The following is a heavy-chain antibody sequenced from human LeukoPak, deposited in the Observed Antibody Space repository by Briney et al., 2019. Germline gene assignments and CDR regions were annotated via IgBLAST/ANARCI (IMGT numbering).Heavy chain of an antibody. CDR3: ARGPLTMTRGFDP. D-gene: IGHD4-17*01. V-gene: IGHV4-59*12. J-gene: IGHJ5*02. Sequence: SETLSLTCTVSGDSISNYYWSWIRQPPGKGLEWIGYIYYSGTTNYNPSLKSRVTISVDTSKNQFSLKLSSVTAADTAVYYCARGPLTMTRGFDPWGQGTLVTVSS. CDR2: IYYSGTT. CDR1: GDSISNYY.